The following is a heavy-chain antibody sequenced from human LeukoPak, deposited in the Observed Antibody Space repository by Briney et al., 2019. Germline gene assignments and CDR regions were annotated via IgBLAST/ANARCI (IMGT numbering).Heavy chain of an antibody. CDR1: GFTFSGYS. V-gene: IGHV3-21*01. J-gene: IGHJ4*02. CDR2: ISSTSSYI. D-gene: IGHD6-13*01. CDR3: ARDGRSAWYEDS. Sequence: PGGSLRLSCAASGFTFSGYSMNWVRQAPGKGLEWVSPISSTSSYIYYADSVKGRFTISRDNAKNSLFLQMNNVRVEDAAVYFCARDGRSAWYEDSWGQGTLVTVSS.